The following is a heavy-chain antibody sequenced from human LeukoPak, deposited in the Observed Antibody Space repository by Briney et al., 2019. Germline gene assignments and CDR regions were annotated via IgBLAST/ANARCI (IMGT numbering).Heavy chain of an antibody. J-gene: IGHJ4*02. V-gene: IGHV3-23*01. Sequence: GGSLRLSCAASGFTFSIYAMSWVRQAPGEGLQWVSAICGSASSTYYADSVKGRFTISRDNSKNTLYLQMNSLRAEDTAVYYCAKVEPFCGGDCYSGFNYWGQGTLVTVSS. D-gene: IGHD2-21*02. CDR1: GFTFSIYA. CDR2: ICGSASST. CDR3: AKVEPFCGGDCYSGFNY.